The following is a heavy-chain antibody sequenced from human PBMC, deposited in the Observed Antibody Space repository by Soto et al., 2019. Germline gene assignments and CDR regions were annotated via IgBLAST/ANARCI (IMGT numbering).Heavy chain of an antibody. V-gene: IGHV2-5*02. Sequence: QITLKESGPTLVKPTQTLTLTCTFSGFSLSTSGVGVGWIRQPPGKALEWLALIYWDDDKRYSPSLKSRLTLTKDTSKNQVAHTTTTINPVDPATYYGAHRGPVATTPDYSGRGTLVTVSS. CDR3: AHRGPVATTPDY. CDR2: IYWDDDK. J-gene: IGHJ4*02. D-gene: IGHD5-12*01. CDR1: GFSLSTSGVG.